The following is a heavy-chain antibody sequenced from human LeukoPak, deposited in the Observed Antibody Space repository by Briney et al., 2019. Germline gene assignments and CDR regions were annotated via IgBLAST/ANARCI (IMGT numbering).Heavy chain of an antibody. CDR1: GFTFSSYA. CDR2: ISSNGGST. J-gene: IGHJ4*02. V-gene: IGHV3-64*01. D-gene: IGHD3-22*01. Sequence: GGSLRLSCAASGFTFSSYAMHWVRQAPGKGLEYVSAISSNGGSTYYANSVKGRFTISRDNSKNTLYLQMGSLRAEDMAVYYCARDDDDNSGYYFGVSDYWGQGTLVTVSS. CDR3: ARDDDDNSGYYFGVSDY.